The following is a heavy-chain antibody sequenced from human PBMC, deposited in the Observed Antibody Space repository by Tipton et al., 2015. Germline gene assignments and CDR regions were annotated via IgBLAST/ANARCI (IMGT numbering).Heavy chain of an antibody. CDR3: ARGAGFWSNYEHYYSGVDV. Sequence: TLSLTCSVSGDSISSSNWWSWVRQPPGKGLEWIGEIHHGGSTNYNPSLKSRVTMSVGMSKNQFSLHLSSVTAADTAVYYCARGAGFWSNYEHYYSGVDVWGQGTTVTVSS. J-gene: IGHJ6*02. D-gene: IGHD3-3*01. V-gene: IGHV4-4*02. CDR1: GDSISSSNW. CDR2: IHHGGST.